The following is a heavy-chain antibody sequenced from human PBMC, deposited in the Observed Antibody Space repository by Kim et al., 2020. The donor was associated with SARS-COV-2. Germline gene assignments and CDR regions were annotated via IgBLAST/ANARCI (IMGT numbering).Heavy chain of an antibody. V-gene: IGHV4-4*07. CDR2: IYSSGST. CDR3: AREGYFGSVMYYNFWYFAL. Sequence: SETLSLTCTVSGGYINSFHWSWIRQPAGKGLEWIGRIYSSGSTNYNSSLKSRVSMSVDTSKNQFSLKLNSVTAADSAVYFCAREGYFGSVMYYNFWYFALWGRGTLVTVSS. CDR1: GGYINSFH. D-gene: IGHD3-10*01. J-gene: IGHJ2*01.